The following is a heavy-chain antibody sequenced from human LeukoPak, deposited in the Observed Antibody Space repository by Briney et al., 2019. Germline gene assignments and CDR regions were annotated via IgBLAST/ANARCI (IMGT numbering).Heavy chain of an antibody. CDR3: ARQGTYSSAIGMGY. V-gene: IGHV1-46*02. CDR1: GYTFNNHY. CDR2: INPSGGST. J-gene: IGHJ4*02. D-gene: IGHD6-19*01. Sequence: ASVKVSCKASGYTFNNHYMYWVRQAPGQGLEWMGVINPSGGSTSYAQKFQGRVTMTRDASTRTVYMEVNSLRSEDTAVYYCARQGTYSSAIGMGYWGQGTLVTVSS.